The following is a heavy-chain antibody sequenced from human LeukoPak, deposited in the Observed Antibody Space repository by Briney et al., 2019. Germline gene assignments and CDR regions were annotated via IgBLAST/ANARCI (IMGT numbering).Heavy chain of an antibody. D-gene: IGHD6-13*01. J-gene: IGHJ5*02. CDR2: TFYSGST. CDR3: ARRGYSSSGGHWFDP. CDR1: GGSISSYC. Sequence: PSETLSLTCTVSGGSISSYCWSWIRQPPGKGLEWIGYTFYSGSTNYNPSLKSRATISVDTSKNQFSLKLSSVTAADTAVYYCARRGYSSSGGHWFDPWGQGTLVTVSS. V-gene: IGHV4-59*08.